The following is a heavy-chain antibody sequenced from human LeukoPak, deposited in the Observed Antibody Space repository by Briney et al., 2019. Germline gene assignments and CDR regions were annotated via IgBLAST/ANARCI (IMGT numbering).Heavy chain of an antibody. CDR3: ARPRRMVRGVMDWFDP. Sequence: KPSETLSLTCTVSGGSISSSSYYWGWIRQPPGKGLEWIGSIYYSGSTYYNPSLKSRVTISVDTSKNQFSLKLSSVTAADTAVYYCARPRRMVRGVMDWFDPWGQGTLVTVSS. CDR2: IYYSGST. V-gene: IGHV4-39*01. D-gene: IGHD3-10*01. CDR1: GGSISSSSYY. J-gene: IGHJ5*02.